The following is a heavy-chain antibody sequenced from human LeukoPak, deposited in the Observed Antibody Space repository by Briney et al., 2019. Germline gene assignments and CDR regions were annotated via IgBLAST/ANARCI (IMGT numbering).Heavy chain of an antibody. CDR1: GYTFTGYY. D-gene: IGHD3-22*01. CDR3: ARVNYYDSSGYYNPPPFFDY. V-gene: IGHV1-2*02. CDR2: INPNSGGT. Sequence: ASVNVSCKASGYTFTGYYMHWVRQAPGQGLEWMGWINPNSGGTNYAQKFQGRVTMTRDTSISTAYMELSRLRSDDTAVYYCARVNYYDSSGYYNPPPFFDYWGQGTLVTVSS. J-gene: IGHJ4*02.